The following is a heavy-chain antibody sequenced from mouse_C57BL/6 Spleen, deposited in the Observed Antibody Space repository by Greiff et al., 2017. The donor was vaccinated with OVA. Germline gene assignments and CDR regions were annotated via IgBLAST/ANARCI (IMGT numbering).Heavy chain of an antibody. D-gene: IGHD2-3*01. CDR2: IWSGGST. CDR1: GFSLTSYG. CDR3: ARSEDYDGYDYFDY. Sequence: VQLQQSGPGLVQPSQSLSITCTVSGFSLTSYGVHWVRQSPGKGLEWLGVIWSGGSTDYNAAFISRLSISKDKSKSQVVFKMNSLQADDTAIYYWARSEDYDGYDYFDYWGQGTTLTVSS. V-gene: IGHV2-2*01. J-gene: IGHJ2*01.